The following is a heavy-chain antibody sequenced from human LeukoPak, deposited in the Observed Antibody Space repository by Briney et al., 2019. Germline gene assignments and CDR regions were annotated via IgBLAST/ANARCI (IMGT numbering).Heavy chain of an antibody. V-gene: IGHV4-39*01. CDR2: IYYSGGT. CDR1: GGSISSDTYY. D-gene: IGHD3-22*01. Sequence: SETLPLTCTVSGGSISSDTYYWGWIRQPPGKGLEWIGSIYYSGGTYYNPSLKSRVTISVDTSKNHFSLELSSVTAADTAVYYCARQDYYDSRRSRGDFDYWGQGVLVTVSS. CDR3: ARQDYYDSRRSRGDFDY. J-gene: IGHJ4*02.